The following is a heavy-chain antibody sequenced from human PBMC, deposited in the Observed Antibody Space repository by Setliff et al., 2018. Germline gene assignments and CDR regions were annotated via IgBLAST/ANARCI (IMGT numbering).Heavy chain of an antibody. V-gene: IGHV4-34*01. D-gene: IGHD3-22*01. CDR3: ARGSFPYDNSGFDY. Sequence: SETLSLTCAVYGDSLSGYYWSWIRQSPKKGLEWIGEIMPGRDTLYSPSLESRLTITIDTSKSQFSLKLSSVTAADTAVYYWARGSFPYDNSGFDYWGQGTLVTVSS. J-gene: IGHJ4*02. CDR2: IMPGRDT. CDR1: GDSLSGYY.